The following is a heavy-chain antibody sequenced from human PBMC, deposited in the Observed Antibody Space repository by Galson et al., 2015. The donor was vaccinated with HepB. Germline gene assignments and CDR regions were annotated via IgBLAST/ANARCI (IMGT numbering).Heavy chain of an antibody. CDR1: GFTFSSYG. D-gene: IGHD3-10*01. J-gene: IGHJ4*02. CDR2: IRYDGSNK. Sequence: SLRLSCAASGFTFSSYGMHWVRQAPGKGLEWVAFIRYDGSNKYYADSVKGRFTISRDNSKNTLYLQMNSLRAEDTAVYYCAKALSSYYYGSGINIIGVDYWGQGTLVTVSS. CDR3: AKALSSYYYGSGINIIGVDY. V-gene: IGHV3-30*02.